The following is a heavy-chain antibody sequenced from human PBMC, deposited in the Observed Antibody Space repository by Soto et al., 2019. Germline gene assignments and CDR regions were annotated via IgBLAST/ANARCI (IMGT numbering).Heavy chain of an antibody. CDR3: AKDGVRYYDILTGYPTN. CDR1: GFTFSSYA. Sequence: EVQLLESGGGLVQPGGSLRLSCAASGFTFSSYAMSWVRQAPGKGLEWVSAISGSGGSTYYADSVKGRFTISRDNSKNTLYLQMNSLRAADTAVYYCAKDGVRYYDILTGYPTNWGQGTLVTVSS. CDR2: ISGSGGST. V-gene: IGHV3-23*01. J-gene: IGHJ4*02. D-gene: IGHD3-9*01.